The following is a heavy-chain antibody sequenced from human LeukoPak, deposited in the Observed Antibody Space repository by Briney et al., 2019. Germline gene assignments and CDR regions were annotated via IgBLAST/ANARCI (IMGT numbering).Heavy chain of an antibody. J-gene: IGHJ4*02. CDR3: ARVDYSNYGVVDY. V-gene: IGHV1-69*13. CDR2: IIPIFGTA. D-gene: IGHD4-11*01. Sequence: SVKVSCKASGGTFNSYAISWVRQAPGQGLEWMGGIIPIFGTANYAQKFQGRVTITADESTSTAYMELSSLRSEDTAVYYCARVDYSNYGVVDYWGQGTLVTVSS. CDR1: GGTFNSYA.